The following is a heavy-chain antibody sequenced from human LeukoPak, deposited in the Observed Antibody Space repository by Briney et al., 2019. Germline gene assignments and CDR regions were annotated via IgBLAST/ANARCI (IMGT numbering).Heavy chain of an antibody. D-gene: IGHD2-2*02. Sequence: ASVKVSCKASGYTFTSYYMHWVRQAPGQGLEWMGIIDPSGGSTSYAQKFQGRVTITADKSTSTAYMELSSLRSEDTAVYYCARDGYCSSTSCDTMYYYGMDVWGQGTTVTVSS. CDR3: ARDGYCSSTSCDTMYYYGMDV. CDR2: IDPSGGST. J-gene: IGHJ6*02. V-gene: IGHV1-46*01. CDR1: GYTFTSYY.